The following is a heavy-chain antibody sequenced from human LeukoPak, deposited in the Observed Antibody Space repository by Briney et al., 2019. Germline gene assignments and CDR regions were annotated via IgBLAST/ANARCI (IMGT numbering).Heavy chain of an antibody. CDR3: ARDRRSSGWYDRLGHYMDV. Sequence: GGSLRLSCAASGFTFSSYWMSWVRQAPGKGLEWVANIKQDGSEKYYVDSVKGRFTISRDNAKNSLYLQMNSLRAEDTAVYYCARDRRSSGWYDRLGHYMDVWGKGTTVTVSS. J-gene: IGHJ6*03. CDR2: IKQDGSEK. V-gene: IGHV3-7*01. CDR1: GFTFSSYW. D-gene: IGHD6-19*01.